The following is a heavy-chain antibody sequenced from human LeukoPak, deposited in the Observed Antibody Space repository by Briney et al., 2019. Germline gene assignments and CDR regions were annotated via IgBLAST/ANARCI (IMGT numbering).Heavy chain of an antibody. J-gene: IGHJ6*03. Sequence: NPGGSLRLSCAASGFTFSSYSMNWVRQAPGKGLEWVSYISSSSSTICYADSVKGRFTISRDNAKNSLYLQMNSLRAEDMALYYCAKEEGGNSGSRYMDVWGKGTTVTVSS. CDR3: AKEEGGNSGSRYMDV. V-gene: IGHV3-48*04. CDR1: GFTFSSYS. CDR2: ISSSSSTI. D-gene: IGHD1-26*01.